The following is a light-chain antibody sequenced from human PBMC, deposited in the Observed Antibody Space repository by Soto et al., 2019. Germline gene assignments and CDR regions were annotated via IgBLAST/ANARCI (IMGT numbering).Light chain of an antibody. CDR3: QQANSVPLT. J-gene: IGKJ4*01. V-gene: IGKV1-12*01. CDR1: QGISSW. Sequence: IQLTQSPSSLSASLGDSVTIXXRASQGISSWLAWYQQKPGKAPKIXIYAASSLQSGAPSRFSGSGAGTDFTLTISSLQPEDFATYYCQQANSVPLTFGGGTKVDI. CDR2: AAS.